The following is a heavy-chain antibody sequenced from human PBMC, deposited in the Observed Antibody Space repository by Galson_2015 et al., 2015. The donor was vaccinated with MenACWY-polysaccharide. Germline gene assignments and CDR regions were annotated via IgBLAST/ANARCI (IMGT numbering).Heavy chain of an antibody. V-gene: IGHV3-30*18. CDR1: GFNFRSYG. J-gene: IGHJ4*02. CDR3: AKGAADSDY. Sequence: LRLSCAASGFNFRSYGMHWVRQAPGKGLEWVAVMSYDGSNKYYIDSVKGRFTISKDTSKNTLYLQMDSLRIEDTAMYYCAKGAADSDYWGQGTLVTVSS. D-gene: IGHD2-15*01. CDR2: MSYDGSNK.